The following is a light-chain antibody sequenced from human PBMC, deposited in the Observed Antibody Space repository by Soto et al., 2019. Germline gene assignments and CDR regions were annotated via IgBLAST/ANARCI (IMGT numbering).Light chain of an antibody. CDR1: QFISGW. CDR3: QQAFTFPPT. J-gene: IGKJ1*01. CDR2: GAS. Sequence: DIQMTQSPSSVSASVGDRVIITCRASQFISGWLAWYQQRPGKAPDLLISGASTLQSGVPSRFSGSGSGTDFTLTIISLQPEDFATYYCQQAFTFPPTFGQGTRVEVK. V-gene: IGKV1-12*01.